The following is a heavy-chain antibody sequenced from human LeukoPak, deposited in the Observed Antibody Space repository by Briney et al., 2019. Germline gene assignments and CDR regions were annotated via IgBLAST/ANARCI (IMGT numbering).Heavy chain of an antibody. CDR2: IYTSGST. D-gene: IGHD1-26*01. Sequence: SETLSLTCTVSGGSISSSSYYWSWIRQPAGKGLEWIGRIYTSGSTNYNPSLKSRVTMSVDTSKNQFSLKLSSVTAADTAVYYCARDAPGTILPVGSYRRGSAFDIWGQGTMVTVSS. J-gene: IGHJ3*02. CDR1: GGSISSSSYY. CDR3: ARDAPGTILPVGSYRRGSAFDI. V-gene: IGHV4-61*02.